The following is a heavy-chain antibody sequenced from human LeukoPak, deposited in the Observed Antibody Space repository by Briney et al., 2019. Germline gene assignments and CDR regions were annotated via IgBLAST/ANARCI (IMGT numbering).Heavy chain of an antibody. CDR2: IHPSGTT. D-gene: IGHD3-3*01. Sequence: PSETLSLTCTVYGGSFSHNYWHWIRQPPGKGLEWIGEIHPSGTTTYNPSLESRVSISVDTPNNQFSLRVTSVTAADTAIYYCARGVDSAKVGYWGRGTLVTVTS. CDR1: GGSFSHNY. J-gene: IGHJ4*02. CDR3: ARGVDSAKVGY. V-gene: IGHV4-34*01.